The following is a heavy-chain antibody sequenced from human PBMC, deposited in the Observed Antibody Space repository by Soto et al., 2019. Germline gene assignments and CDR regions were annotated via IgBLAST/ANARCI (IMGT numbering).Heavy chain of an antibody. D-gene: IGHD6-19*01. CDR2: ISAFNAKT. CDR1: GYTYFSYG. Sequence: QVQLVQSGAEVKKPGVSVKVSCTASGYTYFSYGISWVRQAPGQGLEWLGWISAFNAKTNYAPKFQARVTLTTDASTSTAYMELRGLRSDDTAVYFCARDAIAGAGAFDYWGQGALVIVSS. V-gene: IGHV1-18*04. CDR3: ARDAIAGAGAFDY. J-gene: IGHJ4*02.